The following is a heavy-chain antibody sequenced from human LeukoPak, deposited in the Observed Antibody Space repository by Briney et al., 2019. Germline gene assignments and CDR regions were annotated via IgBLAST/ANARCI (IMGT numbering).Heavy chain of an antibody. D-gene: IGHD6-6*01. Sequence: ASVKVSCKASGYTFTSYAMHWVRQAPGQRLEWMGWINAGNGNTKYSQKFQGRVTITRDTSASTAYMELSSLRSEDTAVYYCARGRDIAARWYDYWGQGTLVTVSS. CDR1: GYTFTSYA. V-gene: IGHV1-3*01. CDR2: INAGNGNT. J-gene: IGHJ4*02. CDR3: ARGRDIAARWYDY.